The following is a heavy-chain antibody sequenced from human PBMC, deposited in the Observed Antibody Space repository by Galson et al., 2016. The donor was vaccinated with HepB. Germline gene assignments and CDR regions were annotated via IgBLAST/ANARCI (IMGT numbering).Heavy chain of an antibody. CDR1: ELSFSSNS. Sequence: SLRLSCAASELSFSSNSMNWVRQAPGKGLEWVSYISSSSSAIYYADSVKGRFTISRDNAKKSLYLQMSSLRDDDTAVYYCAREVGGLRVGATWMGVYFDNGGQGTLVTVSS. V-gene: IGHV3-48*02. J-gene: IGHJ4*02. CDR3: AREVGGLRVGATWMGVYFDN. D-gene: IGHD1-26*01. CDR2: ISSSSSAI.